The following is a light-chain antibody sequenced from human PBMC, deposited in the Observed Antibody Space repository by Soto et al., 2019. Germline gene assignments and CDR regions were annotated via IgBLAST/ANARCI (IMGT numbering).Light chain of an antibody. CDR3: QQYNGYSRT. Sequence: DIQMTQSPSTLSASVGDRVTRTCRASPSISDSLAWYQQKPGKAPYLLISDASSLERGVPSRFSGSGSGTEFTLTISSMQPDDFATYYCQQYNGYSRTFGQGTKWIS. J-gene: IGKJ1*01. V-gene: IGKV1-5*01. CDR1: PSISDS. CDR2: DAS.